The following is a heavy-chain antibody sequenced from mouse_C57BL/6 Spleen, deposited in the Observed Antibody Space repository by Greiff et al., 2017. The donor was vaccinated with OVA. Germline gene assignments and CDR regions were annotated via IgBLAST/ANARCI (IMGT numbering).Heavy chain of an antibody. CDR1: GYTFTDYE. D-gene: IGHD2-1*01. Sequence: QLQQSGAELVRPGASVTLSCKASGYTFTDYEMHWVKQTPVHGLEWIGAIDPETGGTAYNQKFKGKAILTADKSSSTAYMELRSLTSEDSAVYYCTSFGNYVWYFDVWGTGTTVTVSS. CDR3: TSFGNYVWYFDV. CDR2: IDPETGGT. J-gene: IGHJ1*03. V-gene: IGHV1-15*01.